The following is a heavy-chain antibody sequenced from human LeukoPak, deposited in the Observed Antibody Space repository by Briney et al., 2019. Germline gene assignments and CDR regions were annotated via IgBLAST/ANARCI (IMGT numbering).Heavy chain of an antibody. D-gene: IGHD3-16*01. V-gene: IGHV3-7*01. CDR2: IKQDGSAR. CDR3: ARDRLAGDLNDY. CDR1: GFTFTNYW. J-gene: IGHJ4*02. Sequence: GGSLRLSCATSGFTFTNYWMSWVRQPPGKALEWVANIKQDGSARYYVDSVKGRFTLSRDNAGNAMFLQMNSLRAEDTAVYFCARDRLAGDLNDYWGQGTLVTVSS.